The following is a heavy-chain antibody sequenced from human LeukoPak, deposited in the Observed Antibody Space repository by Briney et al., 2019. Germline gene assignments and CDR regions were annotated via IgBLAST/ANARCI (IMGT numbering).Heavy chain of an antibody. J-gene: IGHJ4*02. CDR3: ARGYYSSSRFDY. CDR1: GFPFSNYW. Sequence: GGSLRLSCAASGFPFSNYWMHWVRQAPGKGLVWVSRVNSDGSTTNYADSVKGRFTISRDNAENTLYMRMNSLRPEDTAVYYCARGYYSSSRFDYWGQGTLVTVSS. V-gene: IGHV3-74*01. CDR2: VNSDGSTT. D-gene: IGHD6-13*01.